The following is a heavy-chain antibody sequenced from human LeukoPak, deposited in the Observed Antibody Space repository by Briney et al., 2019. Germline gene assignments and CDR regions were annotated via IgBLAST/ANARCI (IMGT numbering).Heavy chain of an antibody. CDR1: GFTFSTYA. Sequence: GRSLRLSCAASGFTFSTYAIHWVRQAPGKGLEWVSTIRTSGGSTLYADSVQGRFTISRDNSKNTLYLQMNSLRAEDTAVYYCAKDMIAAADILYFQHWGQGTLVTVSS. V-gene: IGHV3-23*01. D-gene: IGHD6-13*01. J-gene: IGHJ1*01. CDR3: AKDMIAAADILYFQH. CDR2: IRTSGGST.